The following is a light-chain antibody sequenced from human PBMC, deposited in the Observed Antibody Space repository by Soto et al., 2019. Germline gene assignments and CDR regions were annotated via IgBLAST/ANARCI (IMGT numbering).Light chain of an antibody. Sequence: QSVLTQPASVSGSPGQSITISCTGTSSDVGGYKFVSWYQQVPGKAPKLIIYEVSNRPSGVSHRFSGSKSGNTASLTISGLQTADEAYYYCSSYTSAITLVFGTGTKVTV. V-gene: IGLV2-14*01. CDR2: EVS. CDR1: SSDVGGYKF. CDR3: SSYTSAITLV. J-gene: IGLJ1*01.